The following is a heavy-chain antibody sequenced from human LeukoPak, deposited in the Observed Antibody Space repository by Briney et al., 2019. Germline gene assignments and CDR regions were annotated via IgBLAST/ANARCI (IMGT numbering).Heavy chain of an antibody. V-gene: IGHV4-39*07. CDR2: IYYSGST. Sequence: KPSETLSLTCTVSGGSISSSSYYWGWIRQPPGKGLEWIGSIYYSGSTYYNPSLKSRVTISVDTSKNQFSLKLSSVTAADTAVYYCARLNWGFHWYFDLWGRGTLVTVSS. CDR1: GGSISSSSYY. D-gene: IGHD7-27*01. CDR3: ARLNWGFHWYFDL. J-gene: IGHJ2*01.